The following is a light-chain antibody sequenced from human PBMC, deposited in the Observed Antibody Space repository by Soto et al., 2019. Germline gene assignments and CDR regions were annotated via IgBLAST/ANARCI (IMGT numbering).Light chain of an antibody. CDR2: EVN. V-gene: IGLV2-23*02. J-gene: IGLJ3*02. CDR1: KSDIGIYNL. CDR3: ASYAGGTNFMV. Sequence: QSALSQPASVSGSLGQSITISCTGSKSDIGIYNLVSWYQQDPGKAPKLIIFEVNKRPSGISSRLSGSKSANTASLTIAGLQPDDESKYYCASYAGGTNFMVFGGGTKVTVL.